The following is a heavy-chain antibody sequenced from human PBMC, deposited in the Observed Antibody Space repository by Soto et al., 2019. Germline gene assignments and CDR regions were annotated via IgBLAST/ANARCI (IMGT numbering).Heavy chain of an antibody. V-gene: IGHV3-23*01. CDR1: GFTFSNYA. CDR3: AKDSISYNGIYDAFDV. Sequence: GGSLRLSCEASGFTFSNYAMAWVRQTPGEGPEWVSTIGGGDNIFYAESVQGRFIISRDDSRSTMYLQMDNLRVEDTAIYFCAKDSISYNGIYDAFDVWGQGTVVTVSS. CDR2: IGGGDNI. D-gene: IGHD3-3*02. J-gene: IGHJ3*01.